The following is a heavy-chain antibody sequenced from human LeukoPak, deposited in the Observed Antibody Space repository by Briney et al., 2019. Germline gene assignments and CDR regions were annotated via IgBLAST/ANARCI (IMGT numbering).Heavy chain of an antibody. CDR3: ASPYCSGGYCYFDS. D-gene: IGHD2-15*01. Sequence: KPSGTLSLTCAVSGGSTSSSNWWSWVRQPPGKGLEWIGEIYHGGSTNYNPSLKSRVTISVDKSKNQFSLKLSSVTAADTAVYYCASPYCSGGYCYFDSWGQGTLVTVSS. CDR2: IYHGGST. V-gene: IGHV4-4*02. CDR1: GGSTSSSNW. J-gene: IGHJ4*02.